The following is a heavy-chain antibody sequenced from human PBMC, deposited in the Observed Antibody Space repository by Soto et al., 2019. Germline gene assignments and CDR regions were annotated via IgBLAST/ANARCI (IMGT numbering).Heavy chain of an antibody. V-gene: IGHV3-30-3*01. CDR2: ISYDGSNK. CDR3: ARVRSSGWYGY. J-gene: IGHJ4*02. Sequence: GGSLRLSCAASGFTFSSYAMHWVRQAPGKGLEWVAVISYDGSNKYYADSVKGRFTISRDNSKNTLYLQMNSLRAEDTAVDYCARVRSSGWYGYWGQGTLVTVSS. D-gene: IGHD6-19*01. CDR1: GFTFSSYA.